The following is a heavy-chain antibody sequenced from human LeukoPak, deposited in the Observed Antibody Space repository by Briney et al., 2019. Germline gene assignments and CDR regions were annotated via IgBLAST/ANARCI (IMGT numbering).Heavy chain of an antibody. D-gene: IGHD3-22*01. J-gene: IGHJ4*02. V-gene: IGHV1-46*01. CDR2: INPSGGSA. CDR3: ARVFYDSSGYHPYFDY. Sequence: ASVKVSCKASGYTFTNYYLHWVRQAPGQGLEWMGVINPSGGSATYAQKFQGRVTMTTDTSTSTVYMEVSSLTSDDTAVYYCARVFYDSSGYHPYFDYWGQGTLVTVS. CDR1: GYTFTNYY.